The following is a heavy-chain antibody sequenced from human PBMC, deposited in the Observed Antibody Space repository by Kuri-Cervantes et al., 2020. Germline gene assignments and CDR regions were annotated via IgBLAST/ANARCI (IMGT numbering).Heavy chain of an antibody. D-gene: IGHD3-3*01. J-gene: IGHJ6*03. CDR3: ARDKGTDVLRFLEWSRTMDV. CDR1: GFTFSSYW. V-gene: IGHV3-48*04. CDR2: ISSSGSTI. Sequence: LSLTCAASGFTFSSYWMSWVRQAPGKGLEWVSYISSSGSTIYYADSVKGRFTISRDNAKNSLYLQMNSLRAEDTAVYYCARDKGTDVLRFLEWSRTMDVWGKGTTVIVSS.